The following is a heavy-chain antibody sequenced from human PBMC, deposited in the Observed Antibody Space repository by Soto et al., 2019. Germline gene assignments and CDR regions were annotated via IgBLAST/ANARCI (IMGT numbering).Heavy chain of an antibody. CDR2: INHSGST. D-gene: IGHD6-6*01. V-gene: IGHV4-34*01. CDR1: GGSFSGYY. CDR3: ARAPSWPLAARRNYFDY. J-gene: IGHJ4*02. Sequence: LEASETLSLTCAVYGGSFSGYYWSWIRQPPGKGLEWIGEINHSGSTNYNPSLKSRVTISVDTSKNEFSLKLGTVTAADTAVYYCARAPSWPLAARRNYFDYWGQGTLVTVSS.